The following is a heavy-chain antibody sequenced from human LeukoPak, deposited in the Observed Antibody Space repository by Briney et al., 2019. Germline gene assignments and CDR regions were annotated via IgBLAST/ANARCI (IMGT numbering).Heavy chain of an antibody. CDR1: GFTFISYA. V-gene: IGHV3-23*01. CDR3: AKLDYYDNH. CDR2: ITGSSAST. J-gene: IGHJ5*02. D-gene: IGHD3-22*01. Sequence: GGALRLSCAASGFTFISYAMSWVRQAPAKGLEWVSSITGSSASTYYADSVKGRFTISRDNSKNTMYLQMNSLRAEDTAVYFCAKLDYYDNHWGQGTLVTVSS.